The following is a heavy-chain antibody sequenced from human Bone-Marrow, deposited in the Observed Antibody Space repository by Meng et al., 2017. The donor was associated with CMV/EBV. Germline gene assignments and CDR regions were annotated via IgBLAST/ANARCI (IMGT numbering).Heavy chain of an antibody. D-gene: IGHD6-13*01. CDR1: GGSFSGYY. CDR3: ATGGYSSSWYSLDAFDI. Sequence: SETLSLTCAVYGGSFSGYYWSWIRQPPGEGLEWIGEINHSGSTNYNPSLKSRVTISVDTSKNQFSLKPSSVTAADTAVYYCATGGYSSSWYSLDAFDIWGQGTMVTVSS. J-gene: IGHJ3*02. CDR2: INHSGST. V-gene: IGHV4-34*01.